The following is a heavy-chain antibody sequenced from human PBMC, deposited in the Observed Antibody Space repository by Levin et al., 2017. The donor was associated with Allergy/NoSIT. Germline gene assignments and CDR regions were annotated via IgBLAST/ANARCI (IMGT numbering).Heavy chain of an antibody. D-gene: IGHD5-12*01. CDR3: DRVASGYDVPYWYFDL. V-gene: IGHV4-30-2*01. CDR2: IYHSGST. CDR1: GGSISSGGYS. Sequence: SETLSLTCAVSGGSISSGGYSWSWIRQPPGTGLEWIGYIYHSGSTYYNPSLKSRVTISVDRSKNHLSLKLSSVTAADTAVYYCDRVASGYDVPYWYFDLWGRGTLVTVSS. J-gene: IGHJ2*01.